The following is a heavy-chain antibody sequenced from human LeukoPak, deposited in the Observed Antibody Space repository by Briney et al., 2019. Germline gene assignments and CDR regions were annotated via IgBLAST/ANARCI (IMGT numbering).Heavy chain of an antibody. D-gene: IGHD4-11*01. CDR3: ARHSKYGNNWFGP. V-gene: IGHV1-2*02. J-gene: IGHJ5*02. CDR1: GYTFSDYY. Sequence: GASVKVSCKASGYTFSDYYMHWVRQAPGQGPEWMGWINPNSAGTKYAQKFQGRVTMTWDTSISTAYMELSRLTSDDTAVYYCARHSKYGNNWFGPWGQGTLVTVSA. CDR2: INPNSAGT.